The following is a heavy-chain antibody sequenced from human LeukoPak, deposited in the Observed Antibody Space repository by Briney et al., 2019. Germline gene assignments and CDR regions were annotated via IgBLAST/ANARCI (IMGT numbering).Heavy chain of an antibody. CDR2: IYPGDSDT. D-gene: IGHD2-15*01. CDR3: AKHDGGYIDY. Sequence: GESLKISCKGSGYTFSNNWIGWVRQMPGKGLEWMGIIYPGDSDTRYSPSFQGQVTISADRSISTAYLQWSSLKASDTAQYYCAKHDGGYIDYWGQGTLVTVSS. J-gene: IGHJ4*02. CDR1: GYTFSNNW. V-gene: IGHV5-51*01.